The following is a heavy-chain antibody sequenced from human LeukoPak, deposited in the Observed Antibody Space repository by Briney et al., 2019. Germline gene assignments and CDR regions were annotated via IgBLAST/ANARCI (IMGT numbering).Heavy chain of an antibody. CDR3: ARDILTGTYYGMDV. V-gene: IGHV3-21*01. D-gene: IGHD3-9*01. Sequence: GRCLRLSCAASGFTLSIYSTNWVRQAPRKGLEWVSSITSSSSYIYYADSVKGRFTIYGHNAKNSLYLQMNSLRAEDTAVYYCARDILTGTYYGMDVWGQGTTVTVSS. J-gene: IGHJ6*02. CDR2: ITSSSSYI. CDR1: GFTLSIYS.